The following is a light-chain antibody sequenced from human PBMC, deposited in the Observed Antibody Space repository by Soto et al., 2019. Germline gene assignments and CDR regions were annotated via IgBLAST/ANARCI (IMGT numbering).Light chain of an antibody. J-gene: IGKJ4*01. CDR1: QGISSN. V-gene: IGKV1-9*01. CDR2: AAS. Sequence: IQLTQSPSSLSASVGDRVTITFRSSQGISSNLAWYQQKPGKVPKLLISAASTLQSGVPSRFSGSGSGTDFTLTISILQPEDSASYYCQQFKSYPLTFGGGTKVEI. CDR3: QQFKSYPLT.